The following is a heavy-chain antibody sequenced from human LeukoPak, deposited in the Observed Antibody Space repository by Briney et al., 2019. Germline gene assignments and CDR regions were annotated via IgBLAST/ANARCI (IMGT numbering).Heavy chain of an antibody. V-gene: IGHV3-23*01. Sequence: GGSLRLSCAASGFTFSSYAMSWVRQAPGKGLEWVSAISGSGGGTYYADSVKGRFIISRDNSKNTLYLQMNSLRAEDTAVYYCARDYFRGGSGSPVWGQGTTVTVSS. J-gene: IGHJ6*02. D-gene: IGHD3-10*01. CDR2: ISGSGGGT. CDR3: ARDYFRGGSGSPV. CDR1: GFTFSSYA.